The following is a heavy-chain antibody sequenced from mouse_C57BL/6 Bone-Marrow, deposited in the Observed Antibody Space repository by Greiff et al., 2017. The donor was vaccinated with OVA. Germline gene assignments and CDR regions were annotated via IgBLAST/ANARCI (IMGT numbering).Heavy chain of an antibody. CDR1: GFTFSDYY. J-gene: IGHJ2*01. D-gene: IGHD4-1*01. CDR2: INYDGSST. V-gene: IGHV5-16*01. Sequence: EVQVVESEGGLVQPGSSMKLSCTASGFTFSDYYMAWVRQVPEKGLEWVANINYDGSSTYYLDSLKSRFIISRDNAKNILYLQMSSLKSEDTATYYCARVGLGPDYFDYWGQGTTLTVSS. CDR3: ARVGLGPDYFDY.